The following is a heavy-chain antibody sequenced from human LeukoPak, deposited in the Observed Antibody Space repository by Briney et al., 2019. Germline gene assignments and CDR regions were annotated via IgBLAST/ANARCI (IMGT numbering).Heavy chain of an antibody. V-gene: IGHV3-13*01. CDR3: ARADIAWNPAYY. J-gene: IGHJ4*02. D-gene: IGHD1-1*01. CDR1: GFTFCSYD. CDR2: IGTAGDT. Sequence: PGGSLRLSCAASGFTFCSYDMHWVRQATGKGLEWVSAIGTAGDTYYPGSVKGRFTISRENAKNSLYLQMNSLRAEDTAVYYCARADIAWNPAYYWGQGTLAIVSS.